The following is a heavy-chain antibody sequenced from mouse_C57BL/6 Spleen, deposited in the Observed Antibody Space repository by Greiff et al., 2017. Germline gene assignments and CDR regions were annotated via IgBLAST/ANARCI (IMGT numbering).Heavy chain of an antibody. CDR3: TRRNYGSNFDY. CDR1: GYTFTDYE. Sequence: VQLVESGAELVRPGASVTLSCKASGYTFTDYEMHWVKQTPVHGLEWIGAIDPETGGTAYNQKFKGKAILTADKSSSTAYMELRSLTSEDSAVYYCTRRNYGSNFDYWGQGTTLTVSS. CDR2: IDPETGGT. D-gene: IGHD1-1*01. J-gene: IGHJ2*01. V-gene: IGHV1-15*01.